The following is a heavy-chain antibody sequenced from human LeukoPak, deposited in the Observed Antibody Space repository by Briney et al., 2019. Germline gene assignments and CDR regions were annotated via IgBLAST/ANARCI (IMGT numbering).Heavy chain of an antibody. Sequence: GRSLRLSCAASGFTFSSYAMHWVRQAPGKGLEWVAVIWYDGTNKYYTDSVKGRFTISRDNSKNMLYVQMNSLRVEDTAVYYCARESGMATMEYWGQGTLVTVSS. D-gene: IGHD5-24*01. CDR2: IWYDGTNK. J-gene: IGHJ4*02. CDR3: ARESGMATMEY. CDR1: GFTFSSYA. V-gene: IGHV3-33*08.